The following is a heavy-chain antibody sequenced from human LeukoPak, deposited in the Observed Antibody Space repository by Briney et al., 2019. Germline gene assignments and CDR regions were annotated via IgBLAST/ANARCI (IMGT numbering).Heavy chain of an antibody. D-gene: IGHD7-27*01. Sequence: GGSLRLSCAASGFTFSSYSMNWVRQAPGKGLEWVSYISSSSSTIYYADSVKGRFTISRDNAKNSLYLQMNSLRAEDTAVYYCAREWANWASSSAYMDVWGKGTTVTVSS. CDR1: GFTFSSYS. V-gene: IGHV3-48*01. CDR3: AREWANWASSSAYMDV. CDR2: ISSSSSTI. J-gene: IGHJ6*03.